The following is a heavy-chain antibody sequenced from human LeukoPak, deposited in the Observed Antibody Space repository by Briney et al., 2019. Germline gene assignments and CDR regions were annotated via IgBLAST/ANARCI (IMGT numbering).Heavy chain of an antibody. CDR2: TSGSGGST. J-gene: IGHJ4*02. CDR1: GFTFSSYA. CDR3: AKDPTPGSYFDY. V-gene: IGHV3-23*01. Sequence: GGSLRLSCAASGFTFSSYAMSWVRQAPGKGLEWVSATSGSGGSTYYADSVKGRFTISRDNSKNTLYLQMNSLRAEDTAVYYCAKDPTPGSYFDYWGQGTLVTVSS. D-gene: IGHD2-15*01.